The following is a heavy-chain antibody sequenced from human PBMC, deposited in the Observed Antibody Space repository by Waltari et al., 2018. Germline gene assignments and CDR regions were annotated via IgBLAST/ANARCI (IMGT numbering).Heavy chain of an antibody. D-gene: IGHD3-16*01. Sequence: EVQLVESGGALVQPGGSVRLSCAASGFTFRTTWMCWARQTPGKGLEWVANIKPDGSEKYYVDSVKGRFTISRDNAKNSLYLQMNSLRAEDTAVYFCASGGGRPFDYWGQGTLVTVSS. V-gene: IGHV3-7*01. J-gene: IGHJ4*02. CDR1: GFTFRTTW. CDR3: ASGGGRPFDY. CDR2: IKPDGSEK.